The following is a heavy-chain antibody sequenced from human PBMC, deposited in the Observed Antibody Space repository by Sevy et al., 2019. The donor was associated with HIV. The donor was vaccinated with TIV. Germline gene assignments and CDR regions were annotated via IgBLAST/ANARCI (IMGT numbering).Heavy chain of an antibody. CDR3: ARLITKPTSDEYGLDV. CDR2: INPNDGVT. V-gene: IGHV1-2*02. D-gene: IGHD3-16*01. J-gene: IGHJ6*01. Sequence: ASVKVSCKASRYTFTDYYVHWVRQAPGQGLEWMGWINPNDGVTKHTQRFQGRFTMTRDTSISTAYMDLDRLTPDDTAVYYCARLITKPTSDEYGLDVWGQGTTVTVSS. CDR1: RYTFTDYY.